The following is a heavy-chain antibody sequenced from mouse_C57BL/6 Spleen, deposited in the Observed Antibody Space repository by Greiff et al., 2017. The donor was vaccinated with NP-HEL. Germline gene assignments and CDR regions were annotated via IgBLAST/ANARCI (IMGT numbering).Heavy chain of an antibody. J-gene: IGHJ2*01. D-gene: IGHD1-1*01. CDR2: IDPSDSET. CDR1: GYTFTSYW. V-gene: IGHV1-52*01. CDR3: ARDYYGMSFDY. Sequence: QVQLQQPGAELVRPGSSVKLSCKASGYTFTSYWMHWVKQRPIQGLEWIGNIDPSDSETHYNQKFKDKATLTVDKSSSTAYMQLSSLTSEDSAVYYCARDYYGMSFDYWGQGTTLTVSS.